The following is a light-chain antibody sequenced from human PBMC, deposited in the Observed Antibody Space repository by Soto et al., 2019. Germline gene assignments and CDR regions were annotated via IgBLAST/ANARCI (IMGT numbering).Light chain of an antibody. CDR1: SSDVGGYNY. CDR2: EVS. V-gene: IGLV2-14*01. J-gene: IGLJ3*02. CDR3: SSYTSSSTHWV. Sequence: QSVLTQPASVSESPGQSITISCTGTSSDVGGYNYVSWYQQHPGKAPKLMIYEVSNRPSGVSNRFSGSKSGNTASLTISGLQAEDEADYYCSSYTSSSTHWVFGGGTKLTVL.